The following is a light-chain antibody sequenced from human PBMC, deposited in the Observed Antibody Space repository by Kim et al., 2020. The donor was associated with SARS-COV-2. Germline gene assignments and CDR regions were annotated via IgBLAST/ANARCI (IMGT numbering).Light chain of an antibody. V-gene: IGKV3-20*01. CDR3: QQSGRAPLT. J-gene: IGKJ5*01. Sequence: SPGGGSAPSCRTSRRVPYNYLAWYQQKPGQAPRLLIYAASSRATGIPDRFSGSGSGTDFTLTISRLEPEDFAVYYCQQSGRAPLTFGQGTRLEIK. CDR2: AAS. CDR1: RRVPYNY.